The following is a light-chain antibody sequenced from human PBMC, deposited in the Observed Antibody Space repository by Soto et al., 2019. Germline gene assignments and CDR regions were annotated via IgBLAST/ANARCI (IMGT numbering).Light chain of an antibody. V-gene: IGKV1-39*01. J-gene: IGKJ2*01. Sequence: DIQMTQSPSSLSASVGDRVTITCRASQSISSYLSWYQQKPGKATKLLIYAASSLQSGVPSRFSGSGSGTEFTLTISSLQPEDFATYYCQQSYSTPVFGQGTKLEIK. CDR2: AAS. CDR1: QSISSY. CDR3: QQSYSTPV.